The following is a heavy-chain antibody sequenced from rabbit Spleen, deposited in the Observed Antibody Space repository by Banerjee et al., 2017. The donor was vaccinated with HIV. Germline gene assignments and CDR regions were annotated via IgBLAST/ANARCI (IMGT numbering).Heavy chain of an antibody. V-gene: IGHV1S40*01. CDR1: GFSFSSRNY. D-gene: IGHD4-1*01. J-gene: IGHJ4*01. CDR3: ARETSSGWGVVSYYFNL. CDR2: IYSGSSGDT. Sequence: QSLEESGGDLVKPGASLTLTCTASGFSFSSRNYMGWVRQAPGKGLEWIACIYSGSSGDTYYASWAKGRFTISKTSSTTVTLQMTSLTAADTATYFCARETSSGWGVVSYYFNLWGQGTLVTVS.